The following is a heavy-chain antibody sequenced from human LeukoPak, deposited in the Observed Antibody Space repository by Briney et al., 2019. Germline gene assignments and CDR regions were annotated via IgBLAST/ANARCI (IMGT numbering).Heavy chain of an antibody. Sequence: SETLSLTCTVSGGSISSSSYYWGWIRQPPGKGLEWIGKIYYSGSTYYNSSLKSRVTISVDTSKNQFSLKLSSVTAADTAVYYCARDDPNKYYFDYWGQGTLVTVSS. J-gene: IGHJ4*02. CDR2: IYYSGST. V-gene: IGHV4-39*02. CDR3: ARDDPNKYYFDY. CDR1: GGSISSSSYY. D-gene: IGHD2/OR15-2a*01.